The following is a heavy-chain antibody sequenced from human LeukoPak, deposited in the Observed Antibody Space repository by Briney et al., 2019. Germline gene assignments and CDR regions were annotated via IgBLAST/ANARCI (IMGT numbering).Heavy chain of an antibody. V-gene: IGHV4-59*01. CDR1: GGSISSYY. J-gene: IGHJ5*02. CDR3: VRGRYSYGLNWFDP. D-gene: IGHD5-18*01. Sequence: SETLSLTCTVSGGSISSYYWSWIRQPPGKGLEWIGYIYYSGSTNYNPSLKSRVTISVDTSKNQFSLKLSSVTAADTAVYYCVRGRYSYGLNWFDPWGQGTLVTVSS. CDR2: IYYSGST.